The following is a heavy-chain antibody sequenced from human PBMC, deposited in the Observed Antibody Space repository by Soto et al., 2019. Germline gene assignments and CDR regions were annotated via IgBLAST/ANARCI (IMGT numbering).Heavy chain of an antibody. CDR1: GYSFTTYG. J-gene: IGHJ6*02. Sequence: ASVKVSCKASGYSFTTYGISWMRQAPGQGLEWMGWISDYNGNTNYEKKFQGRVTMTTDTSTRTAYMELKSLRSDDTAVYYCAREGYYSGSESYSPPRYYGMDVWGQGTTVTVSS. V-gene: IGHV1-18*01. CDR3: AREGYYSGSESYSPPRYYGMDV. CDR2: ISDYNGNT. D-gene: IGHD3-10*01.